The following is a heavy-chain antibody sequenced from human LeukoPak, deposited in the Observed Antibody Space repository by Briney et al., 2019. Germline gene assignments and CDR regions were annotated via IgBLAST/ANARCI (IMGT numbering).Heavy chain of an antibody. V-gene: IGHV3-48*01. CDR2: ISSSSTI. D-gene: IGHD5-18*01. J-gene: IGHJ4*02. CDR1: GFTFSSYS. Sequence: GGSLRLSCAASGFTFSSYSMNWVRQAPGKGLEWVSYISSSSTIYYADSVKGRFTISRDNAKTSLYLQMNSLRAEDTAVYYCARHLSGVTGYTYGRGIDYWGQGTLVSVSS. CDR3: ARHLSGVTGYTYGRGIDY.